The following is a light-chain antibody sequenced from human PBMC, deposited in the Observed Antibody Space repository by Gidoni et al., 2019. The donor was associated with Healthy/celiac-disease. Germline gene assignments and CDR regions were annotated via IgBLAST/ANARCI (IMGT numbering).Light chain of an antibody. V-gene: IGKV2-28*01. J-gene: IGKJ5*01. CDR2: LGS. CDR1: QSLLHSNGYNY. Sequence: DIVMTQSPLSLPVTPGEPASISCRSSQSLLHSNGYNYLDWYLQKPGQSQQLLIYLGSNRASGVPDRCSGSGACIDVTLKISRVEAEDVGVYYCMQDLQTPPTFXEXTRLEIK. CDR3: MQDLQTPPT.